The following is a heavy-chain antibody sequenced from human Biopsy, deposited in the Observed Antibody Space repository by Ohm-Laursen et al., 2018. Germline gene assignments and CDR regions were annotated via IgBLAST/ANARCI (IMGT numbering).Heavy chain of an antibody. CDR3: TRGGYYYDSLAYYYWFDP. J-gene: IGHJ5*02. Sequence: ASSVKVSCKASGGPSTNYAFSWARQAPGHGLEWMGWINAKTGDTNYAQKFQGRVTMTRDTSISTAYVDLSSLRSDDTAVYYCTRGGYYYDSLAYYYWFDPWGQGTLVTVSS. CDR2: INAKTGDT. V-gene: IGHV1-2*02. CDR1: GGPSTNYA. D-gene: IGHD3-22*01.